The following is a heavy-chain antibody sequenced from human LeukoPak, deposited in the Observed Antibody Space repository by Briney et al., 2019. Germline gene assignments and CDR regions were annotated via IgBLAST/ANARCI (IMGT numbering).Heavy chain of an antibody. CDR2: IRSGGSGT. V-gene: IGHV3-74*01. D-gene: IGHD4-11*01. CDR1: GFTFSSYW. CDR3: ARDDYNRH. J-gene: IGHJ4*02. Sequence: GGSLRLSCAASGFTFSSYWMHWVRQAPGKGLVWVSRIRSGGSGTTYADSVKGRFTISRDNTKNTLYLQTNSLRADDTAVYYCARDDYNRHWGQGTLVTVSS.